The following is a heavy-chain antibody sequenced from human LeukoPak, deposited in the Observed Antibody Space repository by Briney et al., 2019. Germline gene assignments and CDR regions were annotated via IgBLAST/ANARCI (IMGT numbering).Heavy chain of an antibody. CDR1: GFTFSSYS. Sequence: GGSLRLSCAASGFTFSSYSMNWVRQAPGKGLEWVSAISGSGGSTYYADSVKGRFTISRDNSKNTLYLQMNSLRAEDTAVYYCAKDPDLHYFDYWGQGTLVTVSS. CDR3: AKDPDLHYFDY. V-gene: IGHV3-23*01. CDR2: ISGSGGST. J-gene: IGHJ4*02.